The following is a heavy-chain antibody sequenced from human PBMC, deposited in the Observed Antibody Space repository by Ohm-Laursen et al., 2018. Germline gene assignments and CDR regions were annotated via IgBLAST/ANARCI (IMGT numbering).Heavy chain of an antibody. V-gene: IGHV3-23*01. D-gene: IGHD5-12*01. J-gene: IGHJ4*02. Sequence: GSLRLSCTASGFTFSNYGMNWVRQAPGKGLEWVSSINDSGGDTYYADSVKGRFTISRDNSKYTLYLQMNSLRADDTAVYYCAKHRSATWVHKRFDYWGQGTPVTVSS. CDR3: AKHRSATWVHKRFDY. CDR2: INDSGGDT. CDR1: GFTFSNYG.